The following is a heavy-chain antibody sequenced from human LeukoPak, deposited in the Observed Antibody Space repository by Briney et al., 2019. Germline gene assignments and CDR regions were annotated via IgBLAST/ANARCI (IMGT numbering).Heavy chain of an antibody. Sequence: SETLSLTCTVSGGSISSFYWSWIRQPAGKGLEWIGRISTSGSTNYNPSLKSRVTMSVDTSKNQFSLKLSSVTAADTAVYYCAREANVDTAMLGDGFDYWGQGTLVTVSS. V-gene: IGHV4-4*07. CDR2: ISTSGST. D-gene: IGHD5-18*01. J-gene: IGHJ4*02. CDR1: GGSISSFY. CDR3: AREANVDTAMLGDGFDY.